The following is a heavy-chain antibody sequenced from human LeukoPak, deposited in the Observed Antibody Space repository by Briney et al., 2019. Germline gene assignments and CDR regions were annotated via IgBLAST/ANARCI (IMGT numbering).Heavy chain of an antibody. CDR1: GYSFTSYW. CDR2: IYPGDSDT. V-gene: IGHV5-51*01. Sequence: GESLKISCKGSGYSFTSYWTGWVRQMPGKGLGWMGIIYPGDSDTRYSPSFQGQVTISADKSISTAYLQWSSLKASDTAMYHCARGPFTMSEYSYGYVDYFDYWGQGTLVTVSS. J-gene: IGHJ4*02. CDR3: ARGPFTMSEYSYGYVDYFDY. D-gene: IGHD5-18*01.